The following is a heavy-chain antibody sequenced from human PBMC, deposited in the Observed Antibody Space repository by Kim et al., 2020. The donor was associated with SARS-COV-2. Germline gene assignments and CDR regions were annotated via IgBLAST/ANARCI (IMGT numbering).Heavy chain of an antibody. Sequence: GGSLRLSCAASGFTFDIYAMSWVRQAPGKGLEGVSVISGSGTKTFYAAFVKGRFTISRDNSKNMLYLEMNSLRVEDTAVYYCAKEDDLVVEGANWFDSWG. CDR1: GFTFDIYA. J-gene: IGHJ5*01. V-gene: IGHV3-23*01. D-gene: IGHD2-15*01. CDR3: AKEDDLVVEGANWFDS. CDR2: ISGSGTKT.